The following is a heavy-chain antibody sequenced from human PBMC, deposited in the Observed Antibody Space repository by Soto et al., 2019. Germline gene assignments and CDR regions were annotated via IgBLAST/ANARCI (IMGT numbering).Heavy chain of an antibody. V-gene: IGHV3-9*01. CDR1: GFTFDHYG. Sequence: GGSLRLSCAASGFTFDHYGMHWVRQAPGKGLEWVSGISWNSGSIGYADSVKGRFTISRDNAKNSLYLQMNSLRPDDTALYYCANFGASGVGGVIVRDAFDIWGQGTVVTVSS. D-gene: IGHD3-16*02. J-gene: IGHJ3*02. CDR3: ANFGASGVGGVIVRDAFDI. CDR2: ISWNSGSI.